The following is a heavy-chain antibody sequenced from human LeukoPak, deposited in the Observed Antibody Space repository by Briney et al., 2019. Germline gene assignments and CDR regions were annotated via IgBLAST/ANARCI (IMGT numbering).Heavy chain of an antibody. D-gene: IGHD3-10*01. Sequence: PSETLSLTCEVSGGAISSHYWSWIRQPPGKGLEWIGYIFYSGSTNYNPSLKSRDIMSVDTSKSQFSLKLSAVTAADTAVYYCARGITMVEDWGQGTLVTVSS. CDR3: ARGITMVED. CDR2: IFYSGST. V-gene: IGHV4-59*11. J-gene: IGHJ4*02. CDR1: GGAISSHY.